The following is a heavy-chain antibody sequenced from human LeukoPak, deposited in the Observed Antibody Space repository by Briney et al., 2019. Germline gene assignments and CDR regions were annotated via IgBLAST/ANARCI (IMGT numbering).Heavy chain of an antibody. D-gene: IGHD3-22*01. CDR3: ARNTYYYDSSGYYYEGWSDP. CDR2: ISAYNGNT. CDR1: GYTFTSYG. V-gene: IGHV1-18*01. Sequence: ASVKVSCKASGYTFTSYGISWVRQAPGQGLEWMGWISAYNGNTNYAQKLQGRVTMTTDTSTSTAYMELRSLRSDDTAVYYCARNTYYYDSSGYYYEGWSDPWGQGTLVTVSS. J-gene: IGHJ5*02.